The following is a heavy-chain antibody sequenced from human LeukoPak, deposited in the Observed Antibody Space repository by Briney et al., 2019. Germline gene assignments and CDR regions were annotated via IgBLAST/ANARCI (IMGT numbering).Heavy chain of an antibody. CDR3: ARDSPYGDYPFDY. CDR2: IYYSGST. Sequence: YPSETLSLTCTVSGGSISSYYCSWIRQPPGKGLEWIGYIYYSGSTNYNPSLKSRVTISVDTSKNQFSLKLSSVTAADTAVYYCARDSPYGDYPFDYWGQGTLVTVSS. CDR1: GGSISSYY. J-gene: IGHJ4*02. D-gene: IGHD4-17*01. V-gene: IGHV4-59*01.